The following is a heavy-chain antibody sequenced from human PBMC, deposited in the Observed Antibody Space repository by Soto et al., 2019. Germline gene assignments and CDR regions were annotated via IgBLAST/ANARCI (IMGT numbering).Heavy chain of an antibody. J-gene: IGHJ6*02. Sequence: QVQLVQSGAEVKKPGASVKVSCTASGYTFTSYGISWVRQAPGQGLEWMGWISAYNGNTNYAQKLQGRVTMTTDTSTSTAYMELRSLRSDDTAGYYCASDRDLDWNYYYYYGIDVWGQGTTVTVSS. CDR3: ASDRDLDWNYYYYYGIDV. CDR2: ISAYNGNT. CDR1: GYTFTSYG. V-gene: IGHV1-18*01. D-gene: IGHD1-1*01.